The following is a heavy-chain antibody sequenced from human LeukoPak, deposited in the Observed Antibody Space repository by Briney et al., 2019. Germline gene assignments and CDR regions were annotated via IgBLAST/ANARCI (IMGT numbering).Heavy chain of an antibody. CDR3: ALDIVATIGQYNWFDP. D-gene: IGHD5-12*01. CDR1: GGTFSSYA. CDR2: IIPIFGTA. J-gene: IGHJ5*02. Sequence: ASVKVSCKASGGTFSSYAINWVRQAPGQGLEWMGRIIPIFGTANYAQKFQGRVTITTDESTSTAYMELSSLGSEDTAVYYCALDIVATIGQYNWFDPWGQGTLVTVSS. V-gene: IGHV1-69*05.